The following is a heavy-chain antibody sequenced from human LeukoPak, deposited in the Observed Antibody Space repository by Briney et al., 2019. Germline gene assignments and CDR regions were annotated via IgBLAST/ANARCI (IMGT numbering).Heavy chain of an antibody. CDR2: INSDGSIT. J-gene: IGHJ4*02. D-gene: IGHD3-16*01. Sequence: GGSLRLSCAASGFTFSTYWMHWVRQAPGRGLVWVSLINSDGSITNYADSVKGRFTISRDNAKNTLYLQMDSLRAEDTAVYYCAKDWGPVEWPYFDYWGQGTLVTVSS. CDR1: GFTFSTYW. CDR3: AKDWGPVEWPYFDY. V-gene: IGHV3-74*01.